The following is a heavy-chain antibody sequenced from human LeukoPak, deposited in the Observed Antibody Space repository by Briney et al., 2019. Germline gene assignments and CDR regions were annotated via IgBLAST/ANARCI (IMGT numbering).Heavy chain of an antibody. CDR2: INSDGSST. CDR1: GFTFSSYW. CDR3: ARVRCYDSSGYFKIPHDAFDI. J-gene: IGHJ3*02. V-gene: IGHV3-74*01. Sequence: GGSLRLSCAASGFTFSSYWMHWVRQAPGKGLVWVSRINSDGSSTSYADSVKGRFTISRDNAKNTLYLQMNSLRAEDTAVYYCARVRCYDSSGYFKIPHDAFDIWGQGTMVTVSS. D-gene: IGHD3-22*01.